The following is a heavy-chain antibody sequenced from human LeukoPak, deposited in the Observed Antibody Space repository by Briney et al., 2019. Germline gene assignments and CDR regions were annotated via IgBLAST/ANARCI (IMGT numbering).Heavy chain of an antibody. D-gene: IGHD3-10*01. CDR3: ARKRGSGSNDC. Sequence: ASVKVSFKASGYTFTSYDINWVRQATGRALEWMGWMNPNSGNTGYAQKFQGRVTMTRNTSISTAYMELTSLRSEDTAVYYWARKRGSGSNDCWGQGTLVTVSS. J-gene: IGHJ4*02. CDR1: GYTFTSYD. V-gene: IGHV1-8*01. CDR2: MNPNSGNT.